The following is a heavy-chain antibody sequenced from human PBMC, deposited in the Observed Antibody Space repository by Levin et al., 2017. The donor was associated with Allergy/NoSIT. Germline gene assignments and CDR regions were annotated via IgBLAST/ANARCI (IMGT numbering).Heavy chain of an antibody. CDR1: GFNFKIYS. V-gene: IGHV3-21*01. Sequence: GESLKISCAASGFNFKIYSMDWVRQAPGKGLEWVSSINRDRSHIYYADSVKGRFTISRDDGKDSLYLQMNSLGDEDTALYYCARGQPGTSDAFDIWGQGTMVTVSS. CDR2: INRDRSHI. J-gene: IGHJ3*02. CDR3: ARGQPGTSDAFDI. D-gene: IGHD1-26*01.